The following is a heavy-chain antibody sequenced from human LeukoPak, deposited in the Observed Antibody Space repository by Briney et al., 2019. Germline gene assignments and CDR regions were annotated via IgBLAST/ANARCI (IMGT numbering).Heavy chain of an antibody. V-gene: IGHV3-48*03. CDR2: ISNSGSTM. J-gene: IGHJ4*02. Sequence: GGSLRLSCVASGFTFSSYEMNWVRQAPGKGLEWVSYISNSGSTMYYADSAKGRFTISRDNAKNSLYLQMNSLRAEDTAVYYCARDWRHRDYGSGSLDYWGQGALVTVSS. CDR1: GFTFSSYE. D-gene: IGHD3-10*01. CDR3: ARDWRHRDYGSGSLDY.